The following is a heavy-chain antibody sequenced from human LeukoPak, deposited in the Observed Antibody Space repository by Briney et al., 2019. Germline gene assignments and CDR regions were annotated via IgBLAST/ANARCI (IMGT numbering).Heavy chain of an antibody. CDR3: ARDQVTTLGHYFDY. J-gene: IGHJ4*02. CDR2: IYTSGST. D-gene: IGHD4-17*01. V-gene: IGHV4-4*07. Sequence: SETLSLTCTVSGGSISSYYWSWIRQPVGKGLEWIGRIYTSGSTNYNLSLKSRVTMSVDTSKNQFSLKLSSVTAADMAVYYCARDQVTTLGHYFDYWGQGTLVTVSS. CDR1: GGSISSYY.